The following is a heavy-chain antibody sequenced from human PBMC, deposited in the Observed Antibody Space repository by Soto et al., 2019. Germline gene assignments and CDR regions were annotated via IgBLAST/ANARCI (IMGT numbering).Heavy chain of an antibody. D-gene: IGHD3-10*01. CDR3: AREPRSYYGSDTNWFDT. CDR1: GGSMSSGDYY. V-gene: IGHV4-30-4*01. CDR2: IYYSGST. J-gene: IGHJ5*02. Sequence: SENLSLTCTVSGGSMSSGDYYWSWIRQPPGKGLEWIGYIYYSGSTYYNPSLKSRVTISVDTSKNQVSLKLSSVTAADTAVYYCAREPRSYYGSDTNWFDTWGQGTLVTAPQ.